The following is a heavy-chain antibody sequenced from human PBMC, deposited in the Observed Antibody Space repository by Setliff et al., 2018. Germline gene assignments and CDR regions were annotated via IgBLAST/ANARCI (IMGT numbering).Heavy chain of an antibody. CDR3: AREGVDSRSSTDYRYYMDV. V-gene: IGHV1-69*05. CDR1: GGTFSSYG. J-gene: IGHJ6*03. CDR2: TIPIFGST. Sequence: SVKVSCKASGGTFSSYGISWVRQAPGQGLEWMGGTIPIFGSTNYAQKFQDRVTIITDESTSTAYMELRSLRTEDTAVYYCAREGVDSRSSTDYRYYMDVWGKGTTVTVSS. D-gene: IGHD3-22*01.